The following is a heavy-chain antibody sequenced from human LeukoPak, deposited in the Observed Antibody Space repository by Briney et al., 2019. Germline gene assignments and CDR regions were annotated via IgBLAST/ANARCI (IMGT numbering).Heavy chain of an antibody. V-gene: IGHV3-33*01. D-gene: IGHD1-26*01. CDR3: AREPQAPATIVGAMGPYYYYYYMDV. J-gene: IGHJ6*03. CDR2: IWYDGSNK. Sequence: PGGSLRLSCAASGFTFSSCGMHWVRQAPGKGLEWVAVIWYDGSNKYYADSVKGRFTISRDNSKNTLYLQMNSLRAEDTAVYYCAREPQAPATIVGAMGPYYYYYYMDVWGKGTTVTVSS. CDR1: GFTFSSCG.